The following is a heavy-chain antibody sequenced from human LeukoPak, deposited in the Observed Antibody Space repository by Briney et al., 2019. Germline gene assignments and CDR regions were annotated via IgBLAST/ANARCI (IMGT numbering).Heavy chain of an antibody. CDR1: GGSISTSSYY. CDR2: IYYSGST. D-gene: IGHD3-10*01. J-gene: IGHJ4*02. CDR3: ARDPRFGEFDY. V-gene: IGHV4-61*01. Sequence: SETLSLTCTVSGGSISTSSYYWGWVRQPPGKGLEWIGYIYYSGSTNYNPSLKSRVSISVDTSKNQFSLNLSSVTAADTAVYYFARDPRFGEFDYWGQGTLVTVSS.